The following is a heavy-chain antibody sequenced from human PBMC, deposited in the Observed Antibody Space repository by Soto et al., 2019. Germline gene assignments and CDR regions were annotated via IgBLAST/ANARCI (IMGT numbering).Heavy chain of an antibody. CDR3: AKIPGLKNGDIHRDY. CDR2: ISGSGGST. CDR1: GFTFSSYA. V-gene: IGHV3-23*01. D-gene: IGHD4-17*01. Sequence: PGGSLRLSWAASGFTFSSYAMSWVRQAPGKGLEWVSAISGSGGSTYYADSVEGRFTISRDNSKNTLYLQMNSLRAEDTAVYYCAKIPGLKNGDIHRDYWGRGTLVTVSS. J-gene: IGHJ4*02.